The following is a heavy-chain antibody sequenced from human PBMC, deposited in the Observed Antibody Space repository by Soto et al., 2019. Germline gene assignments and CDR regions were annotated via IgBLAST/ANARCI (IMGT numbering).Heavy chain of an antibody. D-gene: IGHD3-10*01. J-gene: IGHJ4*02. V-gene: IGHV1-8*01. CDR3: AIALRNELLSNF. CDR1: GYTFSDYD. CDR2: MNPDSANT. Sequence: QVQLVQSGAEVKQPGASVKVSCKTSGYTFSDYDIAWVRQAFGQRLEWMGWMNPDSANTGYAQKFQGRVTMTRDTSIDTAYMELNSPTSEDTSIYYCAIALRNELLSNFWGQGTQVTVSS.